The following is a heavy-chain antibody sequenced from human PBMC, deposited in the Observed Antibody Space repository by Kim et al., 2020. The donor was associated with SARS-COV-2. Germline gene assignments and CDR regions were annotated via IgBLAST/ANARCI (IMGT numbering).Heavy chain of an antibody. J-gene: IGHJ6*02. Sequence: DSGKGRFTISRAKAKNSLYLQMNSLRAEDTAVYYCARDQLERPNYYYGMDVWGQGTTVTVSS. D-gene: IGHD1-1*01. V-gene: IGHV3-11*04. CDR3: ARDQLERPNYYYGMDV.